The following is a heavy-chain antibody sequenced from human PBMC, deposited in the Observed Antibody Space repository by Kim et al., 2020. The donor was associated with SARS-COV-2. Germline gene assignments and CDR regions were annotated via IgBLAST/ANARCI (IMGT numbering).Heavy chain of an antibody. CDR3: AREEIYGSGSYPYYYYYGMDV. Sequence: GGSLRLSCAASGFTFSDHYMDWVRQAPGKGLEWVGRTRNKANSYTTEYAASGKGRFTISRDDSKNSLYLQMNSLKTEDTAVYYCAREEIYGSGSYPYYYYYGMDVWGQGTTVTVSS. V-gene: IGHV3-72*01. CDR2: TRNKANSYTT. J-gene: IGHJ6*02. CDR1: GFTFSDHY. D-gene: IGHD3-10*01.